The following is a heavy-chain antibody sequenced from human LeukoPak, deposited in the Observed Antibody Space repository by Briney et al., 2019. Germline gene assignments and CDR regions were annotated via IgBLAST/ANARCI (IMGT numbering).Heavy chain of an antibody. CDR3: ARHADGGVFIKTYFFDS. D-gene: IGHD3-16*01. CDR2: ISDSGSP. Sequence: SETLSPTCSVSGASVSNYYWSWLRQTPGKGLEWIGHISDSGSPTCNPSLKSRVTISEDMSKNQISLNLRSVTAADTAVYYCARHADGGVFIKTYFFDSWGQGFLVSVSS. J-gene: IGHJ4*02. V-gene: IGHV4-59*08. CDR1: GASVSNYY.